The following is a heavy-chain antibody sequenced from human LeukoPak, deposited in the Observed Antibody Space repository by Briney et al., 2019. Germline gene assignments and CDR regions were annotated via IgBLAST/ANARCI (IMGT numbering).Heavy chain of an antibody. D-gene: IGHD4-23*01. CDR2: IYSGGTP. J-gene: IGHJ4*02. CDR1: GFIVSNNY. Sequence: GGSLRLSCAASGFIVSNNYMSWVRQAPGKGLEWVAVIYSGGTPHYSDSVKGRFTISRDNSKNTLYLQMNSLRAEDTAVYYCARFDYGGQLDYWGQGTLVTVSS. V-gene: IGHV3-53*01. CDR3: ARFDYGGQLDY.